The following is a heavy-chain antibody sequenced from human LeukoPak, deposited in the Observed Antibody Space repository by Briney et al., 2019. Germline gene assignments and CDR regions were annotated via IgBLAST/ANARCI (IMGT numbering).Heavy chain of an antibody. V-gene: IGHV3-30*13. CDR1: GFTFSNYG. D-gene: IGHD2/OR15-2a*01. CDR3: ARDSRPYSNDFDY. CDR2: ISYGGTNQ. Sequence: PGGSLRLSCAASGFTFSNYGMHWVRQAPGKGLEWVAFISYGGTNQYYVDSVKGRFTISRDNYNNRLDLQMNSLRPEDTAVYYCARDSRPYSNDFDYWGQGTLVTVSS. J-gene: IGHJ4*02.